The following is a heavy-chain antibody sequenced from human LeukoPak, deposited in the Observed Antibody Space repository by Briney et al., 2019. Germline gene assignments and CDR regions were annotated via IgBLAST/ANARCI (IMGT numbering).Heavy chain of an antibody. J-gene: IGHJ3*02. V-gene: IGHV4-61*02. CDR2: IYGPGTN. D-gene: IGHD3-22*01. CDR1: AGSISSGDYY. Sequence: SSQALSLTCTVSAGSISSGDYYWSWIRQPAGKGLEWIGRIYGPGTNYNYNPSLKSRVTISIDTSKNQFSLKLTSVTAADTAVYYCARGIGTSYDSSRDAFDMWGQGIMVTVSS. CDR3: ARGIGTSYDSSRDAFDM.